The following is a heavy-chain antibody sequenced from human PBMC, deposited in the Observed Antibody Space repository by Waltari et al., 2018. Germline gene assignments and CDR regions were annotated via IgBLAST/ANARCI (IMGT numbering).Heavy chain of an antibody. V-gene: IGHV4-38-2*02. D-gene: IGHD1-26*01. Sequence: QVLLQESGPGLLKPSETLSLTCTVSGYSISRGYYWAWIRQPPGKGLECIASIYHTGDTYQNPSLKSRVTISIDTSKNFFSLKLDSVTAADTAVYFCARATVGSTTTESFDIWGQGTLVSVSS. J-gene: IGHJ3*02. CDR3: ARATVGSTTTESFDI. CDR1: GYSISRGYY. CDR2: IYHTGDT.